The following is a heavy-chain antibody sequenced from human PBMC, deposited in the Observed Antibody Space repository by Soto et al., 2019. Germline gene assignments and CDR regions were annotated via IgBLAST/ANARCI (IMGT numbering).Heavy chain of an antibody. CDR3: AKDKLRAAAAGPEPEY. CDR2: ISYDGSNK. Sequence: PGGSLRLSCAASGFTFSSYGMHWVRQAPGKGLEWVAVISYDGSNKYYADSVKGRFTISRDNSKNTLYLQMNSLRAEDTAVYYCAKDKLRAAAAGPEPEYWGQGTLVTVSS. CDR1: GFTFSSYG. J-gene: IGHJ4*02. V-gene: IGHV3-30*18. D-gene: IGHD6-13*01.